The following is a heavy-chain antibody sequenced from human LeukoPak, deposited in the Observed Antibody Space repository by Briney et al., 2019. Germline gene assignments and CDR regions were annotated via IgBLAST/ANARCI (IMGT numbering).Heavy chain of an antibody. CDR3: ARDPYHYYDSSGYLGGYNWFDP. CDR1: GFTFSTYA. Sequence: GGSLRLSCAASGFTFSTYAMSWVRQAPGKGLEWVSSITGSGASTYYADSVKGRFTISRDNSKNTLYLQMNSLRAEDTAVYYCARDPYHYYDSSGYLGGYNWFDPWGQGTLVTVSS. J-gene: IGHJ5*02. CDR2: ITGSGAST. D-gene: IGHD3-22*01. V-gene: IGHV3-23*01.